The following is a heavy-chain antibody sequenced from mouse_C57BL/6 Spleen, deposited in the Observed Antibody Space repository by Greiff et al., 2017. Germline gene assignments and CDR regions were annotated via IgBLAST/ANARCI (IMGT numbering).Heavy chain of an antibody. Sequence: VQLQQSGAELVKPGASVKLSCKASGYTFTEYTIHWVKQRSGTGLEWIGWFYPGSGSIKYNEKFKDKVTLTADKSSSTGYMRHNRLTSEDSAVYFWARHEVGDLPDYIDYWGQGTTLTVSS. J-gene: IGHJ2*01. CDR2: FYPGSGSI. D-gene: IGHD5-1*01. CDR3: ARHEVGDLPDYIDY. V-gene: IGHV1-62-2*01. CDR1: GYTFTEYT.